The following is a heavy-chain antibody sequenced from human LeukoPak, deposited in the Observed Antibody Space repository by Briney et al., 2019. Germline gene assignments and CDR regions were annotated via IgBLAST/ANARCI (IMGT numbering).Heavy chain of an antibody. CDR1: GGSIGSYY. CDR2: IYYSGST. Sequence: SETLSLTCAVSGGSIGSYYWSWIRQPPGKGLEWIGYIYYSGSTNYNPSLKSRVTVSVDTSKNQFSLKLSSLTAADTAVYYCARIRFYYDYWGQGTLVTVSS. CDR3: ARIRFYYDY. J-gene: IGHJ4*02. V-gene: IGHV4-59*12.